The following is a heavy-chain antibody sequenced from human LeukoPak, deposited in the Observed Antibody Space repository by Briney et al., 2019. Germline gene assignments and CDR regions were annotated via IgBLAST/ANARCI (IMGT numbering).Heavy chain of an antibody. Sequence: GGSLRLSCATSGFTLSNVWMSWVRRAPGKGLEWVGNIRGDGSVKFYLDSVKGRFTISRDNTNSVSLQMNNLKAEDTAVYYCGRSVAAPADYWGQGTLVIVSS. CDR1: GFTLSNVW. V-gene: IGHV3-7*03. J-gene: IGHJ4*02. CDR2: IRGDGSVK. CDR3: GRSVAAPADY. D-gene: IGHD6-6*01.